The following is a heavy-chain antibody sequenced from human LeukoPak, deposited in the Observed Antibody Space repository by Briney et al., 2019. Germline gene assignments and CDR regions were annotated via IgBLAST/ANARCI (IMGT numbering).Heavy chain of an antibody. V-gene: IGHV3-53*01. Sequence: GGSLRLSCAGSGFTVSSDYMSWVRQAPGKGLEWVSVIYSGGDTHYADSVKGRFTISRDNSKNTLYLQMNSLRAEDTAVYYCAKASSSSVNFDYWGQGTLVTVSS. D-gene: IGHD6-6*01. CDR3: AKASSSSVNFDY. CDR1: GFTVSSDY. J-gene: IGHJ4*02. CDR2: IYSGGDT.